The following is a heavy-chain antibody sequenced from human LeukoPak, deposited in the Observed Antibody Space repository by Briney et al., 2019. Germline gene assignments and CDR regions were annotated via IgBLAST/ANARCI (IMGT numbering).Heavy chain of an antibody. D-gene: IGHD6-13*01. Sequence: GGSLRLSCAASGFTVSSNYMSWVRQAPGKGLEWVSVIYSGGSTYYADSVKGRFTISRDNAKNSLYLQMNSLRAEDTAVYYCAKDRATADYYFDNWGQGTLVTVSS. CDR3: AKDRATADYYFDN. V-gene: IGHV3-53*01. CDR2: IYSGGST. J-gene: IGHJ4*02. CDR1: GFTVSSNY.